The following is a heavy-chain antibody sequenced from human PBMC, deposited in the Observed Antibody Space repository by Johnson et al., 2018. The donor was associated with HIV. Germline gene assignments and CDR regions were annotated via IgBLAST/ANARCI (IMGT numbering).Heavy chain of an antibody. CDR2: IRYDGSNK. J-gene: IGHJ3*02. CDR3: AKVGRIVVAIGNDAFDI. Sequence: QVQLVESGGGVVQPGRSLRLSCAASGFTFSSYGMHWVRQAPGKWLEWVAFIRYDGSNKYYADSVKGRFTISRDNSRNTLYLQMNTLRTEDTALYYCAKVGRIVVAIGNDAFDIWGQGKMVTVSS. D-gene: IGHD2-21*01. CDR1: GFTFSSYG. V-gene: IGHV3-30*02.